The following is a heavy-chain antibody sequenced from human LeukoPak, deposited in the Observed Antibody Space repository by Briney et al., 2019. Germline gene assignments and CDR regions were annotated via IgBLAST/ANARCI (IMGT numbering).Heavy chain of an antibody. CDR2: IIPIFGTA. Sequence: SVKVSCKASGGTFSSYAISWVRQAPGQGLEWMGRIIPIFGTANYAQKFQGRVTITTDESTSTAYMELSSLRSEDTAVYYCARELGSSGYYYGALDYWGQGTLVTVSS. CDR3: ARELGSSGYYYGALDY. V-gene: IGHV1-69*05. CDR1: GGTFSSYA. J-gene: IGHJ4*02. D-gene: IGHD3-22*01.